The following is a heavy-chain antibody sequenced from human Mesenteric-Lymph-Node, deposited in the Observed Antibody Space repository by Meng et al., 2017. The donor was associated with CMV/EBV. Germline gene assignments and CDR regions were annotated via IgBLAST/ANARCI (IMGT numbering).Heavy chain of an antibody. CDR3: ARQVGATLDYFDY. V-gene: IGHV3-21*01. CDR1: GFTFSDYY. D-gene: IGHD1-26*01. J-gene: IGHJ4*02. Sequence: GESLKISCAASGFTFSDYYMTWIRQAPGKGLEWVSSISGGSSFVFYVDSVKGRFSMSRDNAENSLYLQMSSLRVEDTAVYYCARQVGATLDYFDYWGQGTLVTVSS. CDR2: ISGGSSFV.